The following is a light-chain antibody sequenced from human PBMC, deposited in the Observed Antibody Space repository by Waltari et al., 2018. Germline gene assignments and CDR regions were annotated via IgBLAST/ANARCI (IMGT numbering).Light chain of an antibody. CDR3: QSYDNDNVV. V-gene: IGLV6-57*03. Sequence: NFILTQTPPVSEYPGQTVTISCTRSSGRIGSSYWQWYQERPGSAPTTVIYEDYPSPSGVPGRFSGSIDSSSNSAYVTISGLKPEDEADYYCQSYDNDNVVFGGGTRLTVL. CDR1: SGRIGSSY. CDR2: EDY. J-gene: IGLJ3*02.